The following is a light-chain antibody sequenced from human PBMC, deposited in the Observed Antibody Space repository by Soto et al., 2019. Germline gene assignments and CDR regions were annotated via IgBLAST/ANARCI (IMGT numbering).Light chain of an antibody. CDR3: SSYTTSSTLLYV. J-gene: IGLJ1*01. Sequence: QSALTQPASVSGSPGQSVTISCTGTSSDVGGYNYVSWYQQHPGKAPKLMIHAVSNRPSGVSNRFSGSKSGNTASLTISGLQAEDEADYYCSSYTTSSTLLYVFGTGTKVTVL. V-gene: IGLV2-14*01. CDR1: SSDVGGYNY. CDR2: AVS.